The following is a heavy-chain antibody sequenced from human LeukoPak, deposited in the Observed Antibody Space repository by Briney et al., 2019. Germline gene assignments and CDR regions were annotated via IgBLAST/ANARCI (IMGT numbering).Heavy chain of an antibody. CDR1: GFTFSNYW. D-gene: IGHD2-8*01. CDR3: ARVYFYGMDV. J-gene: IGHJ6*02. V-gene: IGHV3-7*04. CDR2: IKEDGSEK. Sequence: GGSLRLSCAASGFTFSNYWMSWVRQAPGKGLEWVANIKEDGSEKYYVDSVKGRFTISRDNAKNSLYLQMNSLRAEDTAVYYCARVYFYGMDVWGQGTLVTVSS.